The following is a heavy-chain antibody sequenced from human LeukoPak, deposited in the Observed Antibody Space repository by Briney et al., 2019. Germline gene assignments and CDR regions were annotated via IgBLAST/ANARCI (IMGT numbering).Heavy chain of an antibody. V-gene: IGHV3-21*01. CDR1: GFTFSSYS. Sequence: GGSVRLSCAAYGFTFSSYSMNWVRQAPGKGLEWVSSISSSSSYIYYADSVKGRFTISRDNAKNSLYLQMNSLRAEDTAVYYCARAQTPKYYYGSGRRPTYYYYMDVWGKGTTVTVSS. CDR3: ARAQTPKYYYGSGRRPTYYYYMDV. D-gene: IGHD3-10*01. CDR2: ISSSSSYI. J-gene: IGHJ6*03.